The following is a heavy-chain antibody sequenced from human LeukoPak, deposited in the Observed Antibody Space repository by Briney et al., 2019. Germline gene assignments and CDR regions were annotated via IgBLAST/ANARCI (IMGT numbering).Heavy chain of an antibody. V-gene: IGHV4-34*01. Sequence: SETLSLTCGVSSGSLSGYYWRWIRQPPGGGLEWLGEITHSASPNYNPSLKSRVTISGDTSKKQFSLNLKSVTAADTGVYYCARGVDLWGRGTPVTVSS. CDR2: ITHSASP. CDR3: ARGVDL. J-gene: IGHJ2*01. CDR1: SGSLSGYY.